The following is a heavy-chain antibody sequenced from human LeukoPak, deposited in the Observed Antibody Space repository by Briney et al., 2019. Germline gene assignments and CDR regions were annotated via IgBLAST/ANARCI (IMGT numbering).Heavy chain of an antibody. Sequence: PGGSLRLSCAASGFTFSSYAMSWVRQAPGKGLEWVSAISGSGGSTYYADSVKGRFTISRDNSKNTLYLQMNSLRAEDTAVYYCAKDIAVAGTRDFEFDYWGQGTLVTVSS. J-gene: IGHJ4*02. CDR1: GFTFSSYA. D-gene: IGHD6-19*01. CDR3: AKDIAVAGTRDFEFDY. V-gene: IGHV3-23*01. CDR2: ISGSGGST.